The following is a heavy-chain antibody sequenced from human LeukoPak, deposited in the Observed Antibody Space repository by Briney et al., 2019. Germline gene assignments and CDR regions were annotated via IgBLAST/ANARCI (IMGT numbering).Heavy chain of an antibody. V-gene: IGHV1-18*04. D-gene: IGHD3-10*01. J-gene: IGHJ6*03. Sequence: ASMKVSCKASGYTFTGYYMHWVRQAPGQGLEWMGWISAYNGNTNYAQKLQGRVTMTTDTSTSTAYMELRSLRSDDTAVYYCARVRAAVRWFGEQTNYMDVWGKGTTVTISS. CDR2: ISAYNGNT. CDR3: ARVRAAVRWFGEQTNYMDV. CDR1: GYTFTGYY.